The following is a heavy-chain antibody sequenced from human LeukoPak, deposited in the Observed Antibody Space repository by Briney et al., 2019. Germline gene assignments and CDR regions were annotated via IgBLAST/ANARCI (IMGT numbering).Heavy chain of an antibody. J-gene: IGHJ6*02. V-gene: IGHV1-18*04. Sequence: ASVTVSFEASGFTFTKYGISWVRQAPGQGPEWMGWISGYNGNTDYAQKFQGRVTMTTDRATSTAYMELRDLKSDDTAIYYCGRDYYYGTSAPYNFGLDVWGQGTTVTVSS. CDR2: ISGYNGNT. D-gene: IGHD3-10*01. CDR1: GFTFTKYG. CDR3: GRDYYYGTSAPYNFGLDV.